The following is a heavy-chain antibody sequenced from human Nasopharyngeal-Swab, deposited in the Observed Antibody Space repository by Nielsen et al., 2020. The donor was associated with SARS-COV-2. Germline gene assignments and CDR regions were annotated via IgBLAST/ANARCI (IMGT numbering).Heavy chain of an antibody. D-gene: IGHD3-10*01. CDR3: ARDHVLPDAFDT. CDR2: ISSSSSYI. Sequence: ETLSLTCAASGFTFSSYSMNWVRQAPGKGLEWVSSISSSSSYIYYADSVKGRFTISRDNAKNSLYLQMNSLRAEDTAVYYCARDHVLPDAFDTWGQGTMVTVS. J-gene: IGHJ3*02. V-gene: IGHV3-21*01. CDR1: GFTFSSYS.